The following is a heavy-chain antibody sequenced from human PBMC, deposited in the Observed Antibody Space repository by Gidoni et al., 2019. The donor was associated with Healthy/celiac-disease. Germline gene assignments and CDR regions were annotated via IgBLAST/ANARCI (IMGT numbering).Heavy chain of an antibody. J-gene: IGHJ4*02. Sequence: ELQLVESGGGLVPPGCSLCLPCPAPGFPFNSSWMSWGRQAPGKRVEWVANLEQEGGQKYYVDSEKGRFTISRDNAKNSLYLQMNSLRVEDKALYYCARDQHEYGGRGVDYWGQGTLVNVSS. D-gene: IGHD4-17*01. CDR2: LEQEGGQK. CDR3: ARDQHEYGGRGVDY. V-gene: IGHV3-7*05. CDR1: GFPFNSSW.